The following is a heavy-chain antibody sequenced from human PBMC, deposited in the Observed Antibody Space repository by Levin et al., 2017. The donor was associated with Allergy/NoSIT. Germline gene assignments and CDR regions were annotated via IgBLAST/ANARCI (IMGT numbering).Heavy chain of an antibody. J-gene: IGHJ3*02. CDR3: ARGPFDI. CDR1: GFSFSSFS. Sequence: GGSLRLSCAVSGFSFSSFSMNWVRQAPGKGLEWVSSISSSSGNKYYSDSVKGRFTISRDNAKNLLYLQMDSLRVDATAMYYCARGPFDIWGQGTMVSVSS. CDR2: ISSSSGNK. V-gene: IGHV3-21*01.